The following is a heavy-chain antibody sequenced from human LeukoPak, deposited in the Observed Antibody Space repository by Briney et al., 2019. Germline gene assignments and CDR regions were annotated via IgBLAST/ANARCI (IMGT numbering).Heavy chain of an antibody. CDR2: IYSGGST. CDR3: ARASSGYYLGAFDI. J-gene: IGHJ3*02. Sequence: GGSLRLSCAASGFTVSSNYMSWVRQAPGKGLEWVSVIYSGGSTYYADSVKGRFTISRDNSKNTLYLQMNSLRAEDTAVYYCARASSGYYLGAFDIWGQGTMVTGSS. D-gene: IGHD3-22*01. CDR1: GFTVSSNY. V-gene: IGHV3-66*01.